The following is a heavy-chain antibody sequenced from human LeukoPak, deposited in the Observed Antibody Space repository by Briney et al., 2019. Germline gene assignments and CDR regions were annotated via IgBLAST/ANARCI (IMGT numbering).Heavy chain of an antibody. J-gene: IGHJ6*03. CDR1: GFTFSTYT. D-gene: IGHD4-11*01. CDR2: ISSSSTI. V-gene: IGHV3-48*01. Sequence: GGSLRLSCAASGFTFSTYTMDWVRQAPGKGLEWVSYISSSSTIYYADSVKGRFTISRDNSKNTLYLQMNSLKAEDTAVYYCAKGTSITTLYYYYMDVWGKGTTVTVSS. CDR3: AKGTSITTLYYYYMDV.